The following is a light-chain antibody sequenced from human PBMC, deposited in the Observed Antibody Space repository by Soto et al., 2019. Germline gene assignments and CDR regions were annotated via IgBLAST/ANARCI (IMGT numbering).Light chain of an antibody. CDR1: QGIRSD. V-gene: IGKV1-17*01. J-gene: IGKJ4*01. CDR3: LQHFMYPLT. CDR2: SAS. Sequence: DIQMTQSPSSLSASVGDRVTITCRASQGIRSDLAWYQQKPGMAPKRLIYSASTLQGGVPSRFSGSAAGTEFTLNISILQPEDFATYYCLQHFMYPLTFGEGTKVEIK.